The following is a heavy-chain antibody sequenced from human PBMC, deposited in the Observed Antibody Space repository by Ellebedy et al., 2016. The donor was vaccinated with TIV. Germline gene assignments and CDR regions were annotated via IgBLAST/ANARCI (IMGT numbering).Heavy chain of an antibody. CDR3: ATDGSYGDYLSPTHAFEI. CDR1: GFPFRSYW. Sequence: GGSLRLSCAASGFPFRSYWMTWVRQAPGKGLEWVANINQDGSEKFYVDSVKGRFTISRDNAKHSLDLQMNSLRAEDTAIYYCATDGSYGDYLSPTHAFEIWGQGTMVTVSP. D-gene: IGHD4-17*01. CDR2: INQDGSEK. V-gene: IGHV3-7*01. J-gene: IGHJ3*02.